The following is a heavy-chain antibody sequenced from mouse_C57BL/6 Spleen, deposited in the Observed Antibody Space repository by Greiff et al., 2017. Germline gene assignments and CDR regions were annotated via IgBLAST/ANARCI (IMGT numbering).Heavy chain of an antibody. V-gene: IGHV1-69*01. CDR3: ARDSGSMMDY. Sequence: QVQLQQPGAELVMPGASVKLSCKASGYTFTSYWMHWVKQRPGQGLEWIGEIDPSDSYTNYNQKFKGKSTLTVDKSSSTAYMQLSSLTSEDSAVYYCARDSGSMMDYWGQGTSGTVSS. J-gene: IGHJ4*01. D-gene: IGHD1-1*01. CDR2: IDPSDSYT. CDR1: GYTFTSYW.